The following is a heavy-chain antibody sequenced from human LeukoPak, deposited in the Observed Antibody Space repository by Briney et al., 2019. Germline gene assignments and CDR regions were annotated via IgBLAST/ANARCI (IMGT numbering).Heavy chain of an antibody. CDR1: GFIFCLYS. D-gene: IGHD3-9*01. CDR3: ARDRRDLTLVY. V-gene: IGHV3-48*02. J-gene: IGHJ4*02. CDR2: ISSGGDTT. Sequence: PGGSLRLSCGVSGFIFCLYSMNWVRQAPGKGLEWVAYISSGGDTTYYADSVKGRFTISRDNGKDSVYLQVNTLRDEDTAVYYGARDRRDLTLVYWGQGTLVTVSS.